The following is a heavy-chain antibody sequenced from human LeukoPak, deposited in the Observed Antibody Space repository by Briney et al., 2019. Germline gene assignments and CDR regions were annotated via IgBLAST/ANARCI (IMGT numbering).Heavy chain of an antibody. CDR1: GYTFTGYY. D-gene: IGHD6-13*01. CDR2: INPNSGGT. Sequence: GASVKVSCKASGYTFTGYYMHWVRQAPGQGLEWMGWINPNSGGTNYAQKFQGRVTMTRDTSISTAYMELGRLRSDDTAVYYCACLYSSSWFYFDYWGQGTLVTVSS. J-gene: IGHJ4*02. V-gene: IGHV1-2*02. CDR3: ACLYSSSWFYFDY.